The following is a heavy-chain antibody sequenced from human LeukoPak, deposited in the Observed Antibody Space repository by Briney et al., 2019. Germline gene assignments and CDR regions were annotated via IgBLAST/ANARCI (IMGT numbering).Heavy chain of an antibody. D-gene: IGHD2-21*01. CDR1: GGSFSGYY. J-gene: IGHJ4*02. V-gene: IGHV4-34*01. CDR2: INHSGST. CDR3: ARAPLLGRFDY. Sequence: PSETLSLTCAVYGGSFSGYYWSWIRQPPGKGLEWIGEINHSGSTNYNPSLKSRVTISVDTSKNQFSLKLSSVTAADTAVYYCARAPLLGRFDYWGQGTLVTVSS.